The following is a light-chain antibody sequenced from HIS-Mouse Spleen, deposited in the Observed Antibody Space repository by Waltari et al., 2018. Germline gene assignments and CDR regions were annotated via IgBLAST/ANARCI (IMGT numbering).Light chain of an antibody. CDR1: SLRSYY. CDR3: NSRDSSSNHYV. Sequence: SSELTQDPAVSVALGQTVRIKCQGDSLRSYYASWYQQKPGQAPVLVIYGKNNRPSGIPDRFSGSSSGKTASLTITGAQAEDEADYYCNSRDSSSNHYVFGTGTKVTVL. J-gene: IGLJ1*01. V-gene: IGLV3-19*01. CDR2: GKN.